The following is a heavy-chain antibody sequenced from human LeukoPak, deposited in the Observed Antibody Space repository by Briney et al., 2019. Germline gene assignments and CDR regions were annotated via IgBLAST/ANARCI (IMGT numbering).Heavy chain of an antibody. D-gene: IGHD6-19*01. V-gene: IGHV3-21*01. CDR2: ISSSSSYI. J-gene: IGHJ1*01. CDR3: ARDGLLAVADL. Sequence: GGSLRLSCAASGFTFSSYSMNWVRQAPGKGLEWVSSISSSSSYIYYVDSVKGRFTISRDNAKNSLYLQMNSLRAEDTAVYYCARDGLLAVADLWGQGTLVTVSS. CDR1: GFTFSSYS.